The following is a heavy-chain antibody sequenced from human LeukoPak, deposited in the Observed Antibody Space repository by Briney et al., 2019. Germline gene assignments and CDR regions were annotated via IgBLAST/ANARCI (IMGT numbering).Heavy chain of an antibody. V-gene: IGHV4-34*01. CDR1: GGSFSGYY. J-gene: IGHJ4*02. Sequence: SETLSLTCAVYGGSFSGYYWSWIRQPPGKGLEWIGEINHSGSTNYNPSLKSRVTISVDTSKNQFSLKLSSVTAADTAVYYCARGSRYFDWLPPGAYYFDYWGQGTLVTVSS. CDR2: INHSGST. CDR3: ARGSRYFDWLPPGAYYFDY. D-gene: IGHD3-9*01.